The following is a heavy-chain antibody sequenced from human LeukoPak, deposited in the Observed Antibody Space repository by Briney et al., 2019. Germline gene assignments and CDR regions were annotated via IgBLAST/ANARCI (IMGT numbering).Heavy chain of an antibody. J-gene: IGHJ6*03. D-gene: IGHD3-10*01. Sequence: SETLSLTCTVSGGSISSYYWSWIRQPPGKGLEWIGYIYYSGSTNYNPSLKSRVTISVDTSKKQFSLKLSSGTAADTAVYYCARVEEGYGSGRRENYYYYYMDVWGKGTTVTISS. CDR3: ARVEEGYGSGRRENYYYYYMDV. V-gene: IGHV4-59*01. CDR1: GGSISSYY. CDR2: IYYSGST.